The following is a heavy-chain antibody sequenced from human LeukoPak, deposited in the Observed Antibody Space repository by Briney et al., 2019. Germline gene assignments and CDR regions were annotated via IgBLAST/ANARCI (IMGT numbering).Heavy chain of an antibody. CDR2: IYYSGST. J-gene: IGHJ5*02. Sequence: PSETLSLTCTVSGGSISSYYWSWIRQPPGKGLEWIGYIYYSGSTNYNPSLKSRVTISVDTSKNQFSLKLSSVTAADTAVYYCASLHYDFWSGYYSDFGWFDPWGQGTLVTVSS. D-gene: IGHD3-3*01. CDR3: ASLHYDFWSGYYSDFGWFDP. V-gene: IGHV4-59*01. CDR1: GGSISSYY.